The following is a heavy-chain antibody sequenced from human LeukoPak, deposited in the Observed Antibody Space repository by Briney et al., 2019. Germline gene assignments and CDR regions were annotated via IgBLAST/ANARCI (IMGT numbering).Heavy chain of an antibody. J-gene: IGHJ6*03. V-gene: IGHV4-59*01. CDR2: IYYSGST. Sequence: PSETLSLTCTVSGGSISSYYWSWIRQPPGKGLEWIGYIYYSGSTNYNPSLKSRVTISVDTSKNQFSLKLSSVTAADTAVYYCARGQYSGSYWAYYYYYMDVWGKGTTVTVSS. D-gene: IGHD1-26*01. CDR3: ARGQYSGSYWAYYYYYMDV. CDR1: GGSISSYY.